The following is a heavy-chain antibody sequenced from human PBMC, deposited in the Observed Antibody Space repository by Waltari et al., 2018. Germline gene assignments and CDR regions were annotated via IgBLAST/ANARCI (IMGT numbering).Heavy chain of an antibody. D-gene: IGHD3-10*02. CDR3: ARLPPVRENIHGLFDH. V-gene: IGHV4-39*01. CDR2: IYYRGST. J-gene: IGHJ4*02. Sequence: LQLQESGPGLVKPSETLSLTCTVSGGSISITKYYWAWSRQPPGKGLEWIGSIYYRGSTTYAPSLKSRVTISVDTSKNQCSLKLRSVTAADTAVYHCARLPPVRENIHGLFDHWGQGTLVTVSS. CDR1: GGSISITKYY.